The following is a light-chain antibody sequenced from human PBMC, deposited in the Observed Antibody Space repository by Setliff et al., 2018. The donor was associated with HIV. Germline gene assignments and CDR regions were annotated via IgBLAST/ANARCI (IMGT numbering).Light chain of an antibody. Sequence: DIQIAQSPSTLSASVGDRVTITCRAGQGLLAWYQQKPGKAPKLLIYKTSTLENGVPSRFSGSASGTEFTLTISSLQPDDFATYYCQHYNGYSTTFGQGTKVDIK. CDR1: QGL. J-gene: IGKJ1*01. CDR3: QHYNGYSTT. V-gene: IGKV1-5*03. CDR2: KTS.